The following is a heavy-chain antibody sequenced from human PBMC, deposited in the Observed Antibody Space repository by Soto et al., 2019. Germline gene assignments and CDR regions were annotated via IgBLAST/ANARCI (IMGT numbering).Heavy chain of an antibody. CDR3: ARAVTSYYYGSGSYTYYFDY. D-gene: IGHD3-10*01. J-gene: IGHJ4*02. CDR1: GGTFSSYA. CDR2: IIPIFGTA. V-gene: IGHV1-69*06. Sequence: QVQLVQSGAEVKKPGSSVKVSCKASGGTFSSYAISWVRQAPGQGLEWMGGIIPIFGTANYAQKFQGRVTITADKSTSTAYMELSSLRSEDTAVYYCARAVTSYYYGSGSYTYYFDYWGQGTLVPVSS.